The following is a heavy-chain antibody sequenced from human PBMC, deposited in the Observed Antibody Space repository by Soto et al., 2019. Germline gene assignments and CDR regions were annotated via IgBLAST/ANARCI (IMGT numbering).Heavy chain of an antibody. CDR3: ARDALGYCSGSSCAQWFDP. CDR2: IWYDGSNK. V-gene: IGHV3-33*01. CDR1: GFTFSSYG. Sequence: PGGSLRLSCAASGFTFSSYGMHWVRQAPGKGLEWVAVIWYDGSNKYYADSVKGRFTISRDNSKNTLYLQMNSLRAEDTAVYYCARDALGYCSGSSCAQWFDPWGQGTLVTVSS. D-gene: IGHD2-15*01. J-gene: IGHJ5*02.